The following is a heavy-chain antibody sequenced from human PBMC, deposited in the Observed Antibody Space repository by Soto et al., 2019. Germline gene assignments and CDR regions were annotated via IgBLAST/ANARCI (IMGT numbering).Heavy chain of an antibody. D-gene: IGHD5-12*01. CDR1: GGSISSGDYY. CDR2: IYYSGST. V-gene: IGHV4-30-4*01. Sequence: SETLSLTCTVSGGSISSGDYYWSWIRQPPGKGLEWIGYIYYSGSTYYNPSLKSRVTISVDTSKNQFSLKLSSVTAADTAVYYCARASDGYPSFDYWGQGTLVTVSS. J-gene: IGHJ4*02. CDR3: ARASDGYPSFDY.